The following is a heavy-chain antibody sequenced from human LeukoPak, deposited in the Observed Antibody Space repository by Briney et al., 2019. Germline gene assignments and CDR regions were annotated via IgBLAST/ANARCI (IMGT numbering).Heavy chain of an antibody. CDR1: GFTFSSYG. Sequence: GGSLRLSCAASGFTFSSYGMHWVRQAPGKGLEWVAFIRYDGSNKYYADSVKGRFTISRDNSKNTLYLQMNSLRAEDTAVYYCARDSPGYCSGGSCYGPFDYWGQGTLVTVSS. CDR3: ARDSPGYCSGGSCYGPFDY. V-gene: IGHV3-30*02. D-gene: IGHD2-15*01. J-gene: IGHJ4*02. CDR2: IRYDGSNK.